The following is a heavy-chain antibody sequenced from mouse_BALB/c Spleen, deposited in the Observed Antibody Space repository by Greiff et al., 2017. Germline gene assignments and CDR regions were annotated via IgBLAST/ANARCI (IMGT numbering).Heavy chain of an antibody. Sequence: VQLQESGAELARPGASVKLSCKASGYTFTSYWMQWVKQRPGQGLEWIGAIYPGDGDTRYTQKFKGKATLTADKSSSTAYMQLSSLASEDSAVYYCVRGENYWGQGTTLTVSS. CDR3: VRGENY. CDR1: GYTFTSYW. J-gene: IGHJ2*01. V-gene: IGHV1-87*01. CDR2: IYPGDGDT.